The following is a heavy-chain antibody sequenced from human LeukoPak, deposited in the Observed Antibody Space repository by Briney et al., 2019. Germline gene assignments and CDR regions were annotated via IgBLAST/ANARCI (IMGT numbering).Heavy chain of an antibody. CDR3: ARSSYSSGWQSKTAEYFQH. V-gene: IGHV4-34*01. D-gene: IGHD6-19*01. CDR2: INHSGST. Sequence: SETLSLTCAVYGGSFSGYYWSWIRQPPGKGLEWIGEINHSGSTNYNPSLKSRVTISVDTSKNQSSLKLSSVTAADTAVYYCARSSYSSGWQSKTAEYFQHWGQGTLVTVSS. CDR1: GGSFSGYY. J-gene: IGHJ1*01.